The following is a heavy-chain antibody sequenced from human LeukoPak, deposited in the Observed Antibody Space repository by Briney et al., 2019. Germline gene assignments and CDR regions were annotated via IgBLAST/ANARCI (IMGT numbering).Heavy chain of an antibody. J-gene: IGHJ6*02. D-gene: IGHD3-10*01. CDR1: AFIFSGHW. V-gene: IGHV3-7*03. Sequence: GGSLRLSCEGSAFIFSGHWMNWVRQTPGKGLEWVASIKEDGSERQYVDSVKGRFSISRDNTKGSLFLQLNSLRAEDTAVYYCAKDGVELLWFGEEYYGMDVWGQGTTVTVSS. CDR3: AKDGVELLWFGEEYYGMDV. CDR2: IKEDGSER.